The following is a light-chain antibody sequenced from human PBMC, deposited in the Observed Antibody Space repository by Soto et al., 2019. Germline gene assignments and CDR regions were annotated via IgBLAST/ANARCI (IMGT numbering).Light chain of an antibody. CDR3: QQRSXWVT. Sequence: EIVLTQSPATLSLSPGEIATLSCRASKSVSSYLACYQQKPGQAPRLLIYDSSNRATGIPARFSGSGSWTDLTLPISSLEPDDFAVYYCQQRSXWVTCGPGTTVXI. CDR1: KSVSSY. V-gene: IGKV3-11*01. CDR2: DSS. J-gene: IGKJ3*01.